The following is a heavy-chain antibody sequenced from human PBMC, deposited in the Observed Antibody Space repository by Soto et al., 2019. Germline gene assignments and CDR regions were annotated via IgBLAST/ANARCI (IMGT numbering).Heavy chain of an antibody. Sequence: EVQLLESGGGLVQPGGSLRLSCAASGFTFSSYAMSWVRQAPGKGLEWVSAISGSGGSTYYADSVKGRFTISRDNPKNTLNLQMNSLRAEDTAVYYCAKDSGGLRGGRGYFDLWGRGALVTVSS. D-gene: IGHD4-17*01. J-gene: IGHJ2*01. CDR3: AKDSGGLRGGRGYFDL. CDR1: GFTFSSYA. V-gene: IGHV3-23*01. CDR2: ISGSGGST.